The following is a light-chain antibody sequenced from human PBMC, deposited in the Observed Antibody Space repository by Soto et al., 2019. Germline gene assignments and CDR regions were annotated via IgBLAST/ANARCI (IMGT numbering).Light chain of an antibody. J-gene: IGLJ3*02. CDR3: GSHAGNSNLV. CDR1: SSDVGGHNL. Sequence: QSALTQPASVSGSPGQSVTISCTGTSSDVGGHNLVSWYQQHPGKPPKLMIYEVTKRPSGVPDRFSGSKSGNTASLTVSGLQTEDEADYYCGSHAGNSNLVFGGGTKLTVL. V-gene: IGLV2-8*01. CDR2: EVT.